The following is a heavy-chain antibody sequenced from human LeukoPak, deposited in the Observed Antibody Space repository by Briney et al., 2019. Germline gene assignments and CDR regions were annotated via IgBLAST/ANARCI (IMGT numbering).Heavy chain of an antibody. D-gene: IGHD2-21*01. CDR3: ARVLSCGGDCYPNWFDP. V-gene: IGHV4-34*01. CDR2: IYHSGST. J-gene: IGHJ5*02. Sequence: PSETLSLTCAVYGESFSGYYWSWIRQPPGKGLEWIGSIYHSGSTYYNPSLKSRVTISVDTSKNQFSLKLSSVTAADTAVYYCARVLSCGGDCYPNWFDPWGQGTLVTVSS. CDR1: GESFSGYY.